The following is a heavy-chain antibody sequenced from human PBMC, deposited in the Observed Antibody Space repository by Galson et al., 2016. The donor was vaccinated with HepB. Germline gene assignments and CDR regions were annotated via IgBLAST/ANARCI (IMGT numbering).Heavy chain of an antibody. CDR3: ARASPSRILDV. Sequence: VKVFWKASADILKNYFVIWLRQAPGQGLEGLVGIIPMFGTVSSAQRFQGRVRISADESTRTVYLDLSRLTYEDTDVYYCARASPSRILDVWGQGTPVTVSS. V-gene: IGHV1-69*13. CDR1: ADILKNYF. D-gene: IGHD2-15*01. J-gene: IGHJ6*02. CDR2: IIPMFGTV.